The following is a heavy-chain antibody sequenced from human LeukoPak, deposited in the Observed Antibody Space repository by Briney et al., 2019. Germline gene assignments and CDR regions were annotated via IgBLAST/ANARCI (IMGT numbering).Heavy chain of an antibody. V-gene: IGHV3-21*01. D-gene: IGHD5-12*01. CDR1: GFTFSSYS. J-gene: IGHJ3*02. CDR3: ATRGYSGYDSKSSRAFDI. Sequence: GGSLRLSCAASGFTFSSYSMNWVRQAPGKGLEWVSSISSSSSYIYYADSVKGRFTISRDNAKNSLYLQMNSLRAEDSAVYYGATRGYSGYDSKSSRAFDIWGQGTMVTVSS. CDR2: ISSSSSYI.